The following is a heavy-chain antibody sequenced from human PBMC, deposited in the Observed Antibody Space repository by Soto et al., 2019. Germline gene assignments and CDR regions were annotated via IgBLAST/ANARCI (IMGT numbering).Heavy chain of an antibody. Sequence: PGGSLRLSCAASGFAFRTYSMNWVRQVPGKGLEWVSGISSTSTYIFYADSVKGRFTISRDNAKNSLYLQMNSLRAEDTAVYYCAIDLGVTATCPSLDYWGQGAQVTVSS. D-gene: IGHD2-8*01. CDR2: ISSTSTYI. V-gene: IGHV3-21*01. CDR1: GFAFRTYS. J-gene: IGHJ4*02. CDR3: AIDLGVTATCPSLDY.